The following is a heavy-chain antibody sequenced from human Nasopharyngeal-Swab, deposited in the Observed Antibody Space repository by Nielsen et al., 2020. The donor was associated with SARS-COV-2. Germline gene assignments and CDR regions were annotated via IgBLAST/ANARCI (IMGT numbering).Heavy chain of an antibody. V-gene: IGHV1-69*13. CDR2: IIPIFGTA. Sequence: SVKVSCKASGGTFSSYAISWVRQAPGQGLEWMGGIIPIFGTANYAQKFQGRVTITADESTSTAYMELSSLRSEDTAMYYCARGGGTSVVARLSWFDPWGQGTLVTVSS. CDR1: GGTFSSYA. D-gene: IGHD6-6*01. CDR3: ARGGGTSVVARLSWFDP. J-gene: IGHJ5*02.